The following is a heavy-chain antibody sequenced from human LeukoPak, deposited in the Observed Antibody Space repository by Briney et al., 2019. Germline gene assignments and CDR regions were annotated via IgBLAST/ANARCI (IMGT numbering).Heavy chain of an antibody. D-gene: IGHD2-8*01. J-gene: IGHJ6*02. CDR1: GFTFSSYS. CDR2: ISSSSSTI. CDR3: ARRGHPMAAYYYGMDV. Sequence: GGSLRLSCAASGFTFSSYSMNWVRQAPGKGLEWVSYISSSSSTIYYADSVKGRFTISRDNAKNSLYLQMNSLRAEDTAVYYYARRGHPMAAYYYGMDVWGQGTTVTVSS. V-gene: IGHV3-48*04.